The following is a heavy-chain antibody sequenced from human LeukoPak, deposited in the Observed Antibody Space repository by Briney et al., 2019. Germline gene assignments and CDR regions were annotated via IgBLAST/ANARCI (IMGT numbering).Heavy chain of an antibody. J-gene: IGHJ3*02. CDR2: IKSKTDGGTT. CDR3: TTDRGYSGYDNDAFDI. D-gene: IGHD5-12*01. CDR1: GFTFSNAW. Sequence: GGPLRLSCAASGFTFSNAWMTWVRQAPGKGLEGVGRIKSKTDGGTTDYAAPVKGRFTISRDDSKNTLYLQMNSLKTEDTAVYYCTTDRGYSGYDNDAFDIWGQGTMVTVSS. V-gene: IGHV3-15*07.